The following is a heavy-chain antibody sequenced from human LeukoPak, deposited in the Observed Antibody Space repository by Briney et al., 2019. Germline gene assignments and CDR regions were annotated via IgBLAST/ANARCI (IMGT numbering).Heavy chain of an antibody. J-gene: IGHJ4*02. CDR2: IIPILGIA. CDR3: ARGSQEWELLHEFDY. CDR1: GGTFSSYA. Sequence: SVKVSCKASGGTFSSYAISWVRQAPGQGLEWMGRIIPILGIANYAQKFQGRVTITADKSTSTVYMELSSLRSEDTAVYYCARGSQEWELLHEFDYWGQGTLVTVSS. V-gene: IGHV1-69*04. D-gene: IGHD1-26*01.